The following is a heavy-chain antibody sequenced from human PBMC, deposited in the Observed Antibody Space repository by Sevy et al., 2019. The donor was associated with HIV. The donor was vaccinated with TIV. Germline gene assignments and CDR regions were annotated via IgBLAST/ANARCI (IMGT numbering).Heavy chain of an antibody. CDR2: ISSSSSYI. V-gene: IGHV3-21*01. Sequence: GGSLRLSCAVSGFTFSSYTMNWVRQAPGKGLEWVSSISSSSSYIYYAYSVNGRFTISRDNAKNSLYLQMNSLRAEDTAVYYCAREEEDYVWGTSRELTFFDYWGQGTLVTVSS. J-gene: IGHJ4*02. CDR3: AREEEDYVWGTSRELTFFDY. D-gene: IGHD3-16*02. CDR1: GFTFSSYT.